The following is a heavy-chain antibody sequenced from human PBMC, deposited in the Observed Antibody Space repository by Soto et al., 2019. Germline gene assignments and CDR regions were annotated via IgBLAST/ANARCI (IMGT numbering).Heavy chain of an antibody. CDR3: VRGIGVSGNDY. J-gene: IGHJ4*02. V-gene: IGHV6-1*01. D-gene: IGHD2-8*01. Sequence: PSQTLSLTCAISGDSVSSNSAAWHWIRQSPSRGLEWLGRTYYRSRWYNDYAVSVKGRIAINPDTSKNQVSLQLSSVTPEDTAVYYCVRGIGVSGNDYWGQGTLVTSPQ. CDR1: GDSVSSNSAA. CDR2: TYYRSRWYN.